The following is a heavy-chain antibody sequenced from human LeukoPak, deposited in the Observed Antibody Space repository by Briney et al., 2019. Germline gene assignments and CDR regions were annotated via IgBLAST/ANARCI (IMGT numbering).Heavy chain of an antibody. V-gene: IGHV1-69*04. J-gene: IGHJ4*02. Sequence: PRASVKVSCKASGGTFSSYAISWVRQAPGQGLEWMGRIIPILGIANYAQKFQGRVTITADKSTSTAYMELSSLRSEDTAVYYCARDPLPYYDSSGYQTWVDYWGQGTLVTVSS. D-gene: IGHD3-22*01. CDR3: ARDPLPYYDSSGYQTWVDY. CDR1: GGTFSSYA. CDR2: IIPILGIA.